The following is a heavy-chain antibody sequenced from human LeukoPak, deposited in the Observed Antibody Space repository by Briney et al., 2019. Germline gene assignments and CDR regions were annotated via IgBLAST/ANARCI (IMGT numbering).Heavy chain of an antibody. Sequence: PGGSLRLSCAASGFTFSSYAMHWVRQAPGKGLEWVAVISYDGSNKYYADSVKGRFTISRDNSKNTLYLQMNSLRAEDTAVYYCARDPTTTYSGSYRDYWGQGTLVTVSS. D-gene: IGHD1-26*01. J-gene: IGHJ4*02. CDR3: ARDPTTTYSGSYRDY. V-gene: IGHV3-30-3*01. CDR1: GFTFSSYA. CDR2: ISYDGSNK.